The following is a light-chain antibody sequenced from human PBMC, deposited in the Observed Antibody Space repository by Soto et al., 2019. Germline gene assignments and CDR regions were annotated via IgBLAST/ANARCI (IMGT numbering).Light chain of an antibody. CDR3: SSYTSSSTLL. Sequence: QSVLTQPASVSGSPGQSITIPCTGTSSDVGGYNYVSWYQQHPGKAPKLMIYAVSNRPSGVSNRFSGSKSGNTASLTISGLQAEDEADYYCSSYTSSSTLLFGGGTKLTVL. CDR1: SSDVGGYNY. CDR2: AVS. V-gene: IGLV2-14*01. J-gene: IGLJ2*01.